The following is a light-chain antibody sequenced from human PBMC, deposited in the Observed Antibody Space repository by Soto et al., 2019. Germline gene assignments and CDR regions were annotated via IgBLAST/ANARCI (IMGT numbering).Light chain of an antibody. CDR2: EVN. CDR1: SSEVGGYNY. CDR3: SSYACSSNV. J-gene: IGLJ1*01. V-gene: IGLV2-8*01. Sequence: QSAPAQPPSASGSPGQSVAISCTGTSSEVGGYNYVSWYQQHPGTAPKLMIYEVNKRPSGVPDRFPGSKSGNTASMTVSGLQAEVEDDYYCSSYACSSNVFGTVTKVTVL.